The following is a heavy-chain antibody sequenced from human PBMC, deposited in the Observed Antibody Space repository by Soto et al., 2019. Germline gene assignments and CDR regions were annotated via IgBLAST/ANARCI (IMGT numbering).Heavy chain of an antibody. CDR2: IIPIVETP. D-gene: IGHD3-16*01. J-gene: IGHJ4*02. CDR3: ARLTGVFRLVLDY. V-gene: IGHV1-69*13. CDR1: GGTFNSYD. Sequence: ASVKVSCKASGGTFNSYDINWVRQAPGQGLEWMGGIIPIVETPKYAQKFQGRVTITADESTNTVYMELSSLRSEDTAIYYCARLTGVFRLVLDYWGQGTQVTVSS.